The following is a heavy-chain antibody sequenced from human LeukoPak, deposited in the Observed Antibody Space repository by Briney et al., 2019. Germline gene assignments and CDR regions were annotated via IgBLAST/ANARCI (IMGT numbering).Heavy chain of an antibody. CDR1: GGSISSYY. D-gene: IGHD3-3*01. V-gene: IGHV4-59*12. CDR3: ARVTVGYYDFWSGYHRTDYYYGMDV. J-gene: IGHJ6*02. Sequence: SETLSLTCTVSGGSISSYYWSWIRQPPGKGLEWIGYLYYSGSTNYNPSLKSRVTISVDSSKNHFSLKLSSVTAADTAVYYCARVTVGYYDFWSGYHRTDYYYGMDVWGQGTTVTVSS. CDR2: LYYSGST.